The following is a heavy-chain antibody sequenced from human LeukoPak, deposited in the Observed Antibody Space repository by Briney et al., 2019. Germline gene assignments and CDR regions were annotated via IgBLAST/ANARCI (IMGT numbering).Heavy chain of an antibody. CDR1: GYTFTGYY. CDR2: INPNSGGT. J-gene: IGHJ6*03. CDR3: SRRMYGDYEGVPAYYYTWTS. V-gene: IGHV1-2*02. Sequence: GASVKVSCKASGYTFTGYYMHWVRQAPGQGLEWMGWINPNSGGTNYAQKFQGRITMTRDTSISTAYMELSRLRSDDTAVSYLSRRMYGDYEGVPAYYYTWTSGAKGPRSPSP. D-gene: IGHD4-17*01.